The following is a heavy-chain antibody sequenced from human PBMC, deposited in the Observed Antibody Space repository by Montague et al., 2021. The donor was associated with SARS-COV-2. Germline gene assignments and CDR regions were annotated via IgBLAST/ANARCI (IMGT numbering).Heavy chain of an antibody. CDR1: GFSLSTSGVG. CDR3: AHRRGEIFGPNFDY. V-gene: IGHV2-5*02. Sequence: PALVKPTQTLTLTCTFSGFSLSTSGVGVGWIRQPPGKALEWLALXXWGADNRYSPSLKSRLTITKDTSKNQVVLTMTNMDPVDTATYYCAHRRGEIFGPNFDYWGQGTLVTVSS. CDR2: XXWGADN. D-gene: IGHD3/OR15-3a*01. J-gene: IGHJ4*02.